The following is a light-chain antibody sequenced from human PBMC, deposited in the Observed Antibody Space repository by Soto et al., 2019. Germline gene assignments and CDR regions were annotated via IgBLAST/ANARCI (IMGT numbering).Light chain of an antibody. CDR3: QQRSNWPLT. CDR2: DAS. Sequence: EIVMTQSPAPLSVSPGERATLSCRASQSVSSYLAWYQQKPGQAPRLLIYDASNRATGIPARFSGSGSGTDFTLTISSLEPEDFAVYYCQQRSNWPLTFGQGTKVDIK. CDR1: QSVSSY. V-gene: IGKV3-11*01. J-gene: IGKJ1*01.